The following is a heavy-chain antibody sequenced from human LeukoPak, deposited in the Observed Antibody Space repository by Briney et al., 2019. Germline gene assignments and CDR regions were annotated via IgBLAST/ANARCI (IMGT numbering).Heavy chain of an antibody. CDR3: VRELGAPAAGAFDI. CDR2: MGSSGTNG. Sequence: GGSLRLSCAGSGFTFSSYSMNWVRQAPGKGLEGVSSMGSSGTNGYYADSVKGRFIISRDNAKNSLFLQMNSLRAEDSALYYCVRELGAPAAGAFDIWGQGTLVTVSS. V-gene: IGHV3-21*01. J-gene: IGHJ3*02. CDR1: GFTFSSYS. D-gene: IGHD3-3*02.